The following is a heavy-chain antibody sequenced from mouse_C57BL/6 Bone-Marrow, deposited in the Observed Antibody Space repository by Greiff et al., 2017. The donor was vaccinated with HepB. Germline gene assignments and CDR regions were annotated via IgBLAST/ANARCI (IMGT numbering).Heavy chain of an antibody. CDR2: IDPSDSYT. Sequence: QVQLQQPGAELVMPGASVKLSCKASGYTFTSYWMHWVKQRPGQGLEWIGEIDPSDSYTNYNHKFKGKSTLTVDKSSSTAYMQLSSLTSEDSAVYYCARDGIYYGNYGYFDVWGTGTTVTVSS. CDR3: ARDGIYYGNYGYFDV. CDR1: GYTFTSYW. V-gene: IGHV1-69*01. J-gene: IGHJ1*03. D-gene: IGHD2-1*01.